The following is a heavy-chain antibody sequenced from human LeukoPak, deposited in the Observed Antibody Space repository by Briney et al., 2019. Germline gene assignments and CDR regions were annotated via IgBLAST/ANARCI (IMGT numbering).Heavy chain of an antibody. CDR3: AKVNDSSGYYYAFDY. D-gene: IGHD3-22*01. Sequence: GGSLRLSCAASGFTFSSYGMSWVRQAPGKGLEWVSAISGSGGSTYYADSVKGRFTISRDNSKNTLYLQMNSLRAEDTAVYYCAKVNDSSGYYYAFDYWGQGTLVTVSS. CDR1: GFTFSSYG. V-gene: IGHV3-23*01. J-gene: IGHJ4*02. CDR2: ISGSGGST.